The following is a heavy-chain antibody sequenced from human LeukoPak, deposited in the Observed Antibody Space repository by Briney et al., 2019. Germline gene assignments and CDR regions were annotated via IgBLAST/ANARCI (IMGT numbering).Heavy chain of an antibody. CDR3: ARDIRLVPAAREVDY. CDR1: GGTFSSYV. CDR2: MNPISGGT. Sequence: ASVKVSCKASGGTFSSYVISWVRQAPEQGLEWMGWMNPISGGTIYAQKFQGRVTMTRDTSISTAYMELSSLRYDDTAVYYCARDIRLVPAAREVDYWGQGTLVTVSS. V-gene: IGHV1-2*02. J-gene: IGHJ4*02. D-gene: IGHD2-2*01.